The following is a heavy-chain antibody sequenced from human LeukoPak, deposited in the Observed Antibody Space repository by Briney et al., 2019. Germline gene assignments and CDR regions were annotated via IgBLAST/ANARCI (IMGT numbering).Heavy chain of an antibody. V-gene: IGHV1-69*01. D-gene: IGHD3-10*01. J-gene: IGHJ3*02. Sequence: SVKVSCKASGGTFSSYAISWVRLAPGQGLEWMGGIIPIFGTANYAQKFQGRVTITADESTSTAYMELSSLRSEDTAVYYCAREGVGVRDSVAFDIWGQGTMVTVSS. CDR1: GGTFSSYA. CDR2: IIPIFGTA. CDR3: AREGVGVRDSVAFDI.